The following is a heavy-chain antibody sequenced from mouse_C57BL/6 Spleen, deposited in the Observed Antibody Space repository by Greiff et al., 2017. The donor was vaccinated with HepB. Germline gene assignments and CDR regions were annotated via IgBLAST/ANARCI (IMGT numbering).Heavy chain of an antibody. Sequence: EVQRVESEGGLVQPGSSMKLSCTASGFTFSDYYMAWVRQVPEKGLEWVANINYDGSSTYYLDSLKSRFIISRDNAKNILYLQMSSLKSEDTDTYYCARDTLGRAMDYWGQGTSVTVSS. J-gene: IGHJ4*01. CDR3: ARDTLGRAMDY. V-gene: IGHV5-16*01. D-gene: IGHD4-1*01. CDR1: GFTFSDYY. CDR2: INYDGSST.